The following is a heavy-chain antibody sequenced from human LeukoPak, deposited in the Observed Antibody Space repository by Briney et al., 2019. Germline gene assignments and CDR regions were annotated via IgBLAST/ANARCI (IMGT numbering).Heavy chain of an antibody. J-gene: IGHJ4*02. V-gene: IGHV4-59*08. CDR2: IYYSGST. CDR3: ARRNVGATSTYFGS. Sequence: SETLSLTCTVSGGSISSYYWSWIRQPPGKGLEWIGYIYYSGSTNYNPSLKSRVTISVGTSKNQFSLKLSSVTAADTAVYYCARRNVGATSTYFGSWGQGTLVTVSS. D-gene: IGHD1-26*01. CDR1: GGSISSYY.